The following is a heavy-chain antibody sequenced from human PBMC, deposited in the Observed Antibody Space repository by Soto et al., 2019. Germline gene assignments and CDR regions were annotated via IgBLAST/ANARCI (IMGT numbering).Heavy chain of an antibody. V-gene: IGHV4-61*01. D-gene: IGHD3-22*01. CDR2: IYYSGST. J-gene: IGHJ4*02. CDR1: GGSVSSGSYY. Sequence: QVQLQESGPGLVKPSETLSLTCTVSGGSVSSGSYYWSWIRQPPGKGLEWIGYIYYSGSTNYNRSLMSRVPISVDTSKNQFSLKLSSVTAADTAVYYCARVGYYYDSSGYDYWGQGTLVTVSS. CDR3: ARVGYYYDSSGYDY.